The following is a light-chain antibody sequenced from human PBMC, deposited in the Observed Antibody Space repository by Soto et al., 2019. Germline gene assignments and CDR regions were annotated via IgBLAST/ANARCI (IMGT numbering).Light chain of an antibody. J-gene: IGLJ3*02. CDR3: AAWDDSLGGRVV. V-gene: IGLV1-47*01. CDR1: SSNVGSNF. CDR2: RNS. Sequence: QSVLTQPPSASGTPGQRVTISCSGSSSNVGSNFVYWYQQLPGTAPKLLIYRNSQRSSGVPERFSGSKSGTSASLAISGLRSEDEADYYCAAWDDSLGGRVVFGGGTKVTVL.